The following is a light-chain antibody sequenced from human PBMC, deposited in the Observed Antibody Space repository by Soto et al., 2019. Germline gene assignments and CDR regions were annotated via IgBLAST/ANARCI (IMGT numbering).Light chain of an antibody. V-gene: IGKV3-20*01. Sequence: EIVLTQSPGTLSLSPGERATLPCRASQSVSNSYLAWYQQKPGQAPRLLMYGASNRATGIPDRFSGSGSGTDFTLTISSLEPEDFAVYYCQQYGTSLYTFGQGTKLEIK. CDR2: GAS. CDR1: QSVSNSY. CDR3: QQYGTSLYT. J-gene: IGKJ2*01.